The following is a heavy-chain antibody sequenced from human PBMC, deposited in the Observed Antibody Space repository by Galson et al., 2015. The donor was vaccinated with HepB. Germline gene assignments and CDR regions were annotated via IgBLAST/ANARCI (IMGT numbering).Heavy chain of an antibody. V-gene: IGHV3-23*01. D-gene: IGHD3-10*01. J-gene: IGHJ2*01. Sequence: SLRLSCAASGFTFNTYAMSWVRQAPGKGLEWISAISGSGGTTYYPDSVKGRFTISRDNSKNTLYLQLNGLRAEDTAIYYCAKPRGAGAHWYFDPWGRGTLVSVSS. CDR3: AKPRGAGAHWYFDP. CDR2: ISGSGGTT. CDR1: GFTFNTYA.